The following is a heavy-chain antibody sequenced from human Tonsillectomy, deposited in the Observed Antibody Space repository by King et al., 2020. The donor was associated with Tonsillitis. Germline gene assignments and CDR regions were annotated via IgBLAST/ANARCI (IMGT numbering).Heavy chain of an antibody. V-gene: IGHV7-4-1*02. Sequence: QLVQSGSELKKPGASVKVSCKASGYTFTSYSMNWVRQAPGQGLEWMGWINTETGNPTYAPGFTGRFVLSFDTSVNTAYLQISSLKTDDTAVYYCARMARTSPYYFDSWGQGTLVTVSS. CDR1: GYTFTSYS. CDR2: INTETGNP. D-gene: IGHD1-1*01. J-gene: IGHJ4*02. CDR3: ARMARTSPYYFDS.